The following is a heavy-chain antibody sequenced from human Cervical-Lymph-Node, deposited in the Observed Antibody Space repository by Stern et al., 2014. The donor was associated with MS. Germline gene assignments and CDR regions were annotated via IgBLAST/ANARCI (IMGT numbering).Heavy chain of an antibody. V-gene: IGHV4-39*01. Sequence: QVQLQESGPGLVKPSETLSLTCTVSGVSISSDSFYWGWVRQPPGKGLEWIGVISHDDKPFYKAPLKSRLILSTDPSNNHFPLQLTSGTAADTAVYYCARHDRLALGTAIAIWGQGTMVTVSP. CDR2: ISHDDKP. CDR1: GVSISSDSFY. J-gene: IGHJ4*02. D-gene: IGHD2-21*02. CDR3: ARHDRLALGTAIAI.